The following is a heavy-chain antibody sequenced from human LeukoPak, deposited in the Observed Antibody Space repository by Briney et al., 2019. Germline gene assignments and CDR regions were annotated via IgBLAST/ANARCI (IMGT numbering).Heavy chain of an antibody. CDR2: IKSKTDGGTT. Sequence: GGSLRLSCAASGFTFSDYWMNWVRQAPGKGLEWVGRIKSKTDGGTTDYAAPVKGRFTISRDDSKNTLYLQMNSLKTEDTAVYYCTTDNIWFGELLDGGYWGQGTLVTVSS. V-gene: IGHV3-15*01. CDR1: GFTFSDYW. CDR3: TTDNIWFGELLDGGY. J-gene: IGHJ4*02. D-gene: IGHD3-10*01.